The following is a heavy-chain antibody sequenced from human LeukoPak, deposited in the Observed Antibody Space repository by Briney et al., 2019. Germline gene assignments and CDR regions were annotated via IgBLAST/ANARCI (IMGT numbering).Heavy chain of an antibody. D-gene: IGHD4-11*01. Sequence: VASVKVSCKASGYTFTSYDINWVRQATGQGLEWMGWMNPNSGNTGYAQKFQGRVTMTRNTSISTAYMELRSLRSEDTAVYYCARGELTTGDAFDIWGQGTMVTVSS. CDR1: GYTFTSYD. J-gene: IGHJ3*02. V-gene: IGHV1-8*01. CDR3: ARGELTTGDAFDI. CDR2: MNPNSGNT.